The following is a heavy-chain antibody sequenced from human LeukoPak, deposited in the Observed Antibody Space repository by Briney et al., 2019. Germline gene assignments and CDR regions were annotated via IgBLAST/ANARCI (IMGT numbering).Heavy chain of an antibody. V-gene: IGHV4-59*08. CDR3: TRGAGWLIDY. CDR1: GGSISSYY. Sequence: PSETLSLTCTVSGGSISSYYWSWIRQPPGKGLEWIGYIYYSGSTNYNPSLKSRVTISVDTSKNQFSLNLNSVTAADTAAYYCTRGAGWLIDYWGQGILVTVSS. D-gene: IGHD3-16*01. J-gene: IGHJ4*02. CDR2: IYYSGST.